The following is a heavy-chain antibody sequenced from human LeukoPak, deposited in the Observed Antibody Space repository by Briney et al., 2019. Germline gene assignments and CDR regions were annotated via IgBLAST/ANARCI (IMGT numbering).Heavy chain of an antibody. Sequence: PSETLSLTCTVSGGSISSSSYYWGWIRQPPGKGLEWIGSIYYSGSTYYNPSLKSRVTISVDTSKNQFSLKLSSVTAADTAVYYCARLGGFGLYYYYYGMDVWGQGTTVTVSS. CDR3: ARLGGFGLYYYYYGMDV. V-gene: IGHV4-39*01. CDR1: GGSISSSSYY. D-gene: IGHD3-10*01. CDR2: IYYSGST. J-gene: IGHJ6*02.